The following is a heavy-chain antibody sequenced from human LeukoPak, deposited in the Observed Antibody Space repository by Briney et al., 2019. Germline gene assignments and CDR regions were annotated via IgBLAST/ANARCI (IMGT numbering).Heavy chain of an antibody. V-gene: IGHV4-59*12. Sequence: SETLSLTCTVSGGSISSYYWSWIRQPPGKGLEWIGYIYYSGSTNYNPSLKSRVNISVDTSKNQFSLKLSSVTAADTAVYYCAREQPYCGGDCYSDYWGQGTLVTVSS. CDR1: GGSISSYY. J-gene: IGHJ4*02. CDR3: AREQPYCGGDCYSDY. CDR2: IYYSGST. D-gene: IGHD2-21*02.